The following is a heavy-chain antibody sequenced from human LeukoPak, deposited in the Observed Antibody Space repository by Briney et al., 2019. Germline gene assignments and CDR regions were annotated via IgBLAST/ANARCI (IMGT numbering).Heavy chain of an antibody. J-gene: IGHJ5*02. Sequence: GESLKISCKGSGYSFTSYWIGWVRQMPGKGLEWMGIIYPGDSDTRYSPSFQGQVTISADKSISTAYLQRSSLKASDTAMYYCARLEVAYYYDSSGYSWGQGTLVTVSS. CDR1: GYSFTSYW. D-gene: IGHD3-22*01. CDR3: ARLEVAYYYDSSGYS. V-gene: IGHV5-51*01. CDR2: IYPGDSDT.